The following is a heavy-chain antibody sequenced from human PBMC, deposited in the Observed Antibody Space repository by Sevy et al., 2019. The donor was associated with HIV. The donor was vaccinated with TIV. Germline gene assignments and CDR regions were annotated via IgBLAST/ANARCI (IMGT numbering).Heavy chain of an antibody. CDR3: ASEGTLTGENDAFDI. J-gene: IGHJ3*02. CDR1: GFTFSSYA. Sequence: GGSLRLSCAASGFTFSSYAMSWVRQAPGKGLEWVSAISGSGGRTYYADSVKGRFTIPRDNSKNTLYLQMNSLRAEDTAVYSCASEGTLTGENDAFDIWGQGTMVTVSS. CDR2: ISGSGGRT. V-gene: IGHV3-23*01. D-gene: IGHD7-27*01.